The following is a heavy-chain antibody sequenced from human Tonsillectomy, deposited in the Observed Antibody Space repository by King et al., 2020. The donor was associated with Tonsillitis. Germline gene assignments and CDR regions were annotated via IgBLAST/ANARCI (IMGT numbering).Heavy chain of an antibody. V-gene: IGHV3-30*02. CDR3: AKDLTYGRLITIFGVVTSAVDY. Sequence: VQLVESGGGVVQPGGSLRLSCAASGFTFSSYGMHWVRQAPGKGLEWVAFIRYDGSNKYYADSVKGRFTISRDNSKNTLYLQMNSLRAEDTAVYYCAKDLTYGRLITIFGVVTSAVDYWGQGPLVTVSS. CDR1: GFTFSSYG. J-gene: IGHJ4*02. CDR2: IRYDGSNK. D-gene: IGHD3-3*01.